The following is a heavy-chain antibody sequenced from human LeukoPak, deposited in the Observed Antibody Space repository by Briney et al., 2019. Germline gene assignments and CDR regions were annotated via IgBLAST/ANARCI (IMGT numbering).Heavy chain of an antibody. D-gene: IGHD3-16*02. CDR1: GGTFSSYT. J-gene: IGHJ4*02. CDR2: IIPILGIA. Sequence: ASVKVSCKASGGTFSSYTISWVRQAPGQGLEWMGRIIPILGIANYAQKFQGRVTITADKSTSTAYMELSSLRSEDTAVYYCAREGVILGGDHFDYWGQGTLVTVSS. V-gene: IGHV1-69*04. CDR3: AREGVILGGDHFDY.